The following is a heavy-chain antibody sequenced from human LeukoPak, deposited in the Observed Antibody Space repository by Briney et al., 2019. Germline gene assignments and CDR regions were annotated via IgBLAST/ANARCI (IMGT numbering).Heavy chain of an antibody. CDR3: ARDMKLWFGEQNYYMDV. V-gene: IGHV3-48*01. CDR2: ISSSSSTI. D-gene: IGHD3-10*01. Sequence: GGSLRLSCAASGFTFSSYSMNWVRQAPGKGLEWVSYISSSSSTIYYADSVKGRFTISRDNAKNSLYLQMNSLRAEDTAVYYCARDMKLWFGEQNYYMDVWGKGTTVTVSS. CDR1: GFTFSSYS. J-gene: IGHJ6*03.